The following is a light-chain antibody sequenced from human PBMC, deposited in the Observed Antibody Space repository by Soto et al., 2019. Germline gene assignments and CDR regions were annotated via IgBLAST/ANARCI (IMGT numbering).Light chain of an antibody. CDR2: GAS. CDR3: QQYGSSPST. J-gene: IGKJ5*01. CDR1: QSVSSSY. Sequence: EIVLTQSPGTLSLSPGERATLSCRASQSVSSSYLAWYQQKPGQAPSLLIYGASSRATGIPDEFSGSGSGTDFTLTISRLEPEDFAVYYCQQYGSSPSTFGQGTRLEIK. V-gene: IGKV3-20*01.